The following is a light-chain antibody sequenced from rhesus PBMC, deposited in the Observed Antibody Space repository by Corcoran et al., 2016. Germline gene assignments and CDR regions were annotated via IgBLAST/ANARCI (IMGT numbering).Light chain of an antibody. Sequence: EIVMTQSPATLALSPGERATLSCRASQSVSSYLAWYQQKPGQAPRLLIYGASSRATGIPDRCRGRGSGTEVTLTISSLEPEDVGVYFCLQSSNWWTFGQGTKVEIK. CDR3: LQSSNWWT. V-gene: IGKV3-24*04. CDR2: GAS. J-gene: IGKJ1*01. CDR1: QSVSSY.